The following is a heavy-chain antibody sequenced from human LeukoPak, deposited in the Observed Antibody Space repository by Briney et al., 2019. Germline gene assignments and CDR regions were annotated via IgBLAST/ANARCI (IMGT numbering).Heavy chain of an antibody. CDR1: GFTFSSYG. Sequence: GSLRLSCAASGFTFSSYGMTWIRRPPGKGLEWIGYIYYNGNTNYSPSLKSRVTMSVDTSKNLFSLKVSSVTAADTAVYYCARGRSNYYGMDVWGQGTTVTVSS. D-gene: IGHD1-26*01. J-gene: IGHJ6*02. CDR3: ARGRSNYYGMDV. V-gene: IGHV4-59*01. CDR2: IYYNGNT.